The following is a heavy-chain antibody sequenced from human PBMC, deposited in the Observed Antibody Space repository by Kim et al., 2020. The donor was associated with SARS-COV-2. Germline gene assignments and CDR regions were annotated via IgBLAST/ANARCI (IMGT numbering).Heavy chain of an antibody. CDR3: TTEAHVKSILHTYYYDSSGYYWEGEDAFDI. CDR1: GFTFSNAW. Sequence: GGSLRLSCAASGFTFSNAWMSWVRQAPGKGLEWVGRIKSKTDGGTTDYAAPVKGRFTISRDDSKNTLYLQMNSLKTEDTAVYYCTTEAHVKSILHTYYYDSSGYYWEGEDAFDIWGQGTMVTVSS. D-gene: IGHD3-22*01. V-gene: IGHV3-15*01. J-gene: IGHJ3*02. CDR2: IKSKTDGGTT.